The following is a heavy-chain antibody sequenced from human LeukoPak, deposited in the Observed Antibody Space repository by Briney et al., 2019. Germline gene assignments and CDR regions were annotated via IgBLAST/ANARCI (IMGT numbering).Heavy chain of an antibody. J-gene: IGHJ4*02. D-gene: IGHD6-13*01. CDR1: GFTFSTYS. CDR3: AKGPKGIAAFHRNRYYFDY. V-gene: IGHV3-48*01. CDR2: ISTSSSVI. Sequence: GGSLRLSCAASGFTFSTYSMNWVRQAPGKGLEGVSDISTSSSVIYYADSVKGRFTISRDNAKNSLYLQMNSLRAEDTTVYYCAKGPKGIAAFHRNRYYFDYWGQGTLVTVSS.